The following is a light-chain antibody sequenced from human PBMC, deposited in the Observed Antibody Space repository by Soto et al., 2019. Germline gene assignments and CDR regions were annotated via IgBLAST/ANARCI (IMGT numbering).Light chain of an antibody. Sequence: EIVMTQSPATLSVSPGERATLSCRASQSVSSNLAWYRQKPGQAPRLLIYGASSRATGIPDRFSGSGSGTDFTLTISRLEPEDFAVYYCQQYGSSLLFGGGTKVDI. CDR1: QSVSSN. J-gene: IGKJ4*01. V-gene: IGKV3-20*01. CDR3: QQYGSSLL. CDR2: GAS.